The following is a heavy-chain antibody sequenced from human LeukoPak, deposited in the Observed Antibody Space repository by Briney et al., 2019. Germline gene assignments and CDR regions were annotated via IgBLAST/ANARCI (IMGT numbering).Heavy chain of an antibody. V-gene: IGHV3-30*14. CDR2: ISYDGSNK. CDR3: ARGIID. CDR1: GFTFSSYA. J-gene: IGHJ4*02. D-gene: IGHD2/OR15-2a*01. Sequence: GGSLRLSCAASGFTFSSYAMHWVRQAPGKGLEWVAVISYDGSNKYYADSVKGRFTISRDTSKNTLYLQMNSLRVEDTAVYYCARGIIDWGQGTLVTVSP.